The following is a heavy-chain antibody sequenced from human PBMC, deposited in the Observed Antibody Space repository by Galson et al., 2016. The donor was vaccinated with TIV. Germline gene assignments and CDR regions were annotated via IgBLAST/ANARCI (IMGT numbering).Heavy chain of an antibody. J-gene: IGHJ6*02. CDR3: AREFYDVLAGPINFYYGMDI. V-gene: IGHV4-34*01. CDR1: GGSLSGYF. Sequence: LSLTCAVSGGSLSGYFWTWIRQAPGKGLEWIGEISHSGYARHNPSLESRVTLSIDTSKSQFSLQLSPVTAADTAVYYCAREFYDVLAGPINFYYGMDIWGQGTTVTVS. CDR2: ISHSGYA. D-gene: IGHD3-9*01.